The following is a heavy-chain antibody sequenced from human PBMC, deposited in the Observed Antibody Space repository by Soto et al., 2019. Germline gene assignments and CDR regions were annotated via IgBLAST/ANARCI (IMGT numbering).Heavy chain of an antibody. J-gene: IGHJ4*02. CDR1: GFTFSSYW. D-gene: IGHD2-15*01. V-gene: IGHV3-74*01. Sequence: EGQLVESGGGLVQPGGSLRLSCAASGFTFSSYWMHWVRQAPGKGLVWISRINTDGSNTSYVDSVQGRFTISRDNGKNTLCLQMNSLRGEGTAVYYCARGGSGVTRGLHYWGQGTLVTVSS. CDR3: ARGGSGVTRGLHY. CDR2: INTDGSNT.